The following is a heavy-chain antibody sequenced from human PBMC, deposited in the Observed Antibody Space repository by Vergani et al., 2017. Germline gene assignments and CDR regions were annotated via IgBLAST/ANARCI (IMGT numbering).Heavy chain of an antibody. Sequence: VQLVESGGGVVQPGRSLRLSCAASGFTFSSYGMHWVRQAPGKGLEWVAVIWYDGSNKYYADSVKGRFTISRDNSKNTLYLQMNSLRAEDTAVYYCARIDTAMVTPLYYYGMDVWGKGP. CDR2: IWYDGSNK. V-gene: IGHV3-33*01. CDR3: ARIDTAMVTPLYYYGMDV. J-gene: IGHJ6*04. D-gene: IGHD5-18*01. CDR1: GFTFSSYG.